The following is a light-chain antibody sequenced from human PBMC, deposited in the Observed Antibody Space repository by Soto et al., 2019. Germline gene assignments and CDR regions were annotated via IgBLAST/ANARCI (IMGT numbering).Light chain of an antibody. V-gene: IGKV1-39*01. Sequence: DIQMTQSPSSLSASVGDRVTITFRASQSISSFLNWYQQKPGKAPKLLIYAASNLQSGVPSRFSGSASGTDFTLSISNLQPEDFATYFCQQSHTTPLTFGGGTKVDIK. CDR3: QQSHTTPLT. CDR2: AAS. CDR1: QSISSF. J-gene: IGKJ4*01.